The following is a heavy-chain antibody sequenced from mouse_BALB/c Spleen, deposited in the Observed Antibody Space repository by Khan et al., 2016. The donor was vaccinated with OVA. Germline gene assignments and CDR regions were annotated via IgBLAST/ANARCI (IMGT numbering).Heavy chain of an antibody. Sequence: VQLQQSGPELVKPGASVRISCKASGYTFTSYYIHWVKQRPGQGLEWIGWIYPGNVNTDYNEKFKGKATLTADKSSSTAYMQLRSLTSEDSAVYFWARWGGNYPSYAMDYWGHGTSVTVSS. D-gene: IGHD2-1*01. CDR1: GYTFTSYY. J-gene: IGHJ4*01. V-gene: IGHV1S56*01. CDR2: IYPGNVNT. CDR3: ARWGGNYPSYAMDY.